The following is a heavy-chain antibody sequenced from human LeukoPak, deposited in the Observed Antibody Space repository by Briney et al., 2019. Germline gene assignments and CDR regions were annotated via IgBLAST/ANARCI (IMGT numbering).Heavy chain of an antibody. J-gene: IGHJ3*02. CDR2: INAGNGNT. V-gene: IGHV1-3*01. CDR1: GYTFTSYA. D-gene: IGHD3-16*01. Sequence: GASVKVSCKASGYTFTSYAMHWVRQAPGQRLEWMGWINAGNGNTKYSQKFQGRDTMTRNTSISTAYMKLSSLRSEDTAVYYCARGGGRTRNAFDIWGQGTMVTVSS. CDR3: ARGGGRTRNAFDI.